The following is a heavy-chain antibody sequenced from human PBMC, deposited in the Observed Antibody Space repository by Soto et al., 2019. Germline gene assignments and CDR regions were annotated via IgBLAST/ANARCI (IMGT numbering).Heavy chain of an antibody. J-gene: IGHJ5*02. D-gene: IGHD2-21*01. CDR2: IHHSGST. CDR1: GGSISSGGYS. Sequence: QLQLQESGSGLVKPSQTLSLTCAVSGGSISSGGYSWSWIRQPPGKGLEWIGYIHHSGSTYYNPSLKSRVTISVDRSKNQFSLKLSSVTAADSAVYYCAGVRGPYCGGECYPPTPNWFDPWGQGTLVTVSS. V-gene: IGHV4-30-2*01. CDR3: AGVRGPYCGGECYPPTPNWFDP.